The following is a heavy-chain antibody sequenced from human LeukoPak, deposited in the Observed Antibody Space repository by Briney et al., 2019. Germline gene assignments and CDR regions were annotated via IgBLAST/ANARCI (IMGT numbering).Heavy chain of an antibody. Sequence: SQTLSLTCTVSGGSISSGSYYGSWIRQPAGRGLEWIGRIYTSGSTNYHPSLKSRVTISVDTSKNQFSLKLSSVTAADTAVYYCARFNGDSSGYYFGTIDYWGQGTLVTVSS. CDR3: ARFNGDSSGYYFGTIDY. CDR2: IYTSGST. D-gene: IGHD3-22*01. V-gene: IGHV4-61*02. J-gene: IGHJ4*02. CDR1: GGSISSGSYY.